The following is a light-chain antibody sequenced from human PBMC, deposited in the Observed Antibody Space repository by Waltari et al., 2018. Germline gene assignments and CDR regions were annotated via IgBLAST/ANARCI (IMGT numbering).Light chain of an antibody. CDR1: QSVGNY. CDR3: QQTYSAPLS. Sequence: DIQMTQSPFSLYASVGARGTITRRASQSVGNYLNWYQQRPGQAPKVLIYAASTLQSGVPYRFSGSGSGTDFTLTINSLEPEDLSIYYCQQTYSAPLSFGGGTKVEMK. J-gene: IGKJ4*01. CDR2: AAS. V-gene: IGKV1-39*01.